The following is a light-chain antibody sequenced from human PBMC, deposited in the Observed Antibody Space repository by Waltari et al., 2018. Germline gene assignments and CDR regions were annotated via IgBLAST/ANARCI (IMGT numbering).Light chain of an antibody. CDR3: SSYRSSSTPQYV. V-gene: IGLV2-14*01. CDR2: EVS. J-gene: IGLJ1*01. Sequence: QSALTQPASVSGSPGQSITISCTGTSSDVGGYNYVSWYQENPGKAPKLMIYEVSNRPSGVSNRFSGSKSGDTASLTISGLQAEDEANYYCSSYRSSSTPQYVFGTGTKVTVL. CDR1: SSDVGGYNY.